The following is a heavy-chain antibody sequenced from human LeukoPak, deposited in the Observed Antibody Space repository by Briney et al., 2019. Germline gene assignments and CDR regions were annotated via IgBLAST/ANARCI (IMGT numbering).Heavy chain of an antibody. J-gene: IGHJ4*02. CDR2: INPNSGGT. V-gene: IGHV1-2*02. Sequence: ASVKVSCKASGYTFTGYYMHWVRQAPGQGPEWMGWINPNSGGTNYGQKFQGRVAMTRDTSISTAYMELGRLRSDDTAVYYCARIKSSNKDPISGSYFLYWGQGTLVTVPS. CDR1: GYTFTGYY. CDR3: ARIKSSNKDPISGSYFLY. D-gene: IGHD1-26*01.